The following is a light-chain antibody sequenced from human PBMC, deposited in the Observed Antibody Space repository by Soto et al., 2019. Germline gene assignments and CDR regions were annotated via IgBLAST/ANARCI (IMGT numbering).Light chain of an antibody. CDR2: AAS. V-gene: IGKV1-39*01. Sequence: DIQMTQSPSSLSASVGDRVTITCRASQSITNFLNWYQQKPGKAPKVLIYAASSLQRGVPSRFSGSGSGTDFTLTISSLQPEDFATYYCQQSYRTSWTFGQGTKVDIK. CDR1: QSITNF. J-gene: IGKJ1*01. CDR3: QQSYRTSWT.